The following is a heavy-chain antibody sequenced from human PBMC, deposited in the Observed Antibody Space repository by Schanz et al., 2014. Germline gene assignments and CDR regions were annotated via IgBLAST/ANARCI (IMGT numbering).Heavy chain of an antibody. V-gene: IGHV3-33*06. D-gene: IGHD4-17*01. CDR1: GFTFSSYG. CDR2: IWYDGNNK. J-gene: IGHJ4*02. CDR3: AKDMHKDYGGKPQAFDI. Sequence: QVQLVESGGGVVQPGRSLRLSCAASGFTFSSYGMHWVRQAPGKGLEWVAVIWYDGNNKFYADSVKGRFIISRDNSKNTLDLQMNSLRDEDTALYYCAKDMHKDYGGKPQAFDIWGLGTPVIASS.